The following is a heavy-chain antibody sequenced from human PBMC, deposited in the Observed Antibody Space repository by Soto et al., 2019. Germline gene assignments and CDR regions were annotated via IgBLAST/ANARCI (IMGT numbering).Heavy chain of an antibody. CDR2: ISSSGTT. Sequence: QVQLQESGPGLVKPSQTLSLTCTVSGDSISSDNYYWGWIRQHPGKGPEWIGFISSSGTTYYNPSLQSRAXXXLXXSKNQFSLKLSSVTAADTAVSYCARDSLTPTVMGYYYGLDVWGQGTTVTVSS. D-gene: IGHD4-17*01. J-gene: IGHJ6*02. V-gene: IGHV4-31*03. CDR1: GDSISSDNYY. CDR3: ARDSLTPTVMGYYYGLDV.